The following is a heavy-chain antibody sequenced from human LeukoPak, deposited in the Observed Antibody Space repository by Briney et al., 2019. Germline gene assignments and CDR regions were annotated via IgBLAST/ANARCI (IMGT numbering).Heavy chain of an antibody. Sequence: ASVKVSCKASVDTFTINHIHWGRQTPRQRRERRGMIKPIGRSTNYARKFQGRVSMTRDTFKRTVYMELSSLRFEDTAVYYCAREQGQVPGRLVVAGTYYFDYWGQGTLVTVSS. V-gene: IGHV1-46*01. CDR3: AREQGQVPGRLVVAGTYYFDY. D-gene: IGHD2-15*01. J-gene: IGHJ4*02. CDR2: IKPIGRST. CDR1: VDTFTINH.